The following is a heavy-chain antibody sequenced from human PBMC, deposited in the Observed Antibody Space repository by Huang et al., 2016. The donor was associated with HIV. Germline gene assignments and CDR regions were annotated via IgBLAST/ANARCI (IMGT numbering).Heavy chain of an antibody. V-gene: IGHV1-69*13. J-gene: IGHJ4*02. CDR1: GGTFRNSA. D-gene: IGHD4-17*01. CDR2: IIPMFGRP. Sequence: QVQLVQSGAVVKTPGSSVKVSCKASGGTFRNSAINWVRQAPGQGPEGMVGIIPMFGRPDYARKFQGRVTITADDSTSTAYMDLSSLTSDDTAVYYCARGLTVLAKFDFWGQGTLVTVSS. CDR3: ARGLTVLAKFDF.